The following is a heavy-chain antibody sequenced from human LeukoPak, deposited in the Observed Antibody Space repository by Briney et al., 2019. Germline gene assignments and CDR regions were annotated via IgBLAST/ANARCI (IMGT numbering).Heavy chain of an antibody. V-gene: IGHV3-53*01. J-gene: IGHJ4*02. CDR3: VRDAYYYDSSGYYLLDY. Sequence: PGGSLRLSCTVSGFTVSSNSMSWVRQAPGKGLEWVSFIYSDNTHYSDSVKGRFTISRDNTKNSLYLQMNSLRAEDTAVYYCVRDAYYYDSSGYYLLDYWGQGTLVTVSS. D-gene: IGHD3-22*01. CDR1: GFTVSSNS. CDR2: IYSDNT.